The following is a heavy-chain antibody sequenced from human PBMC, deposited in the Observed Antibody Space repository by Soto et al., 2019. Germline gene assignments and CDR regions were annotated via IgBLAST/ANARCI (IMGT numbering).Heavy chain of an antibody. V-gene: IGHV2-5*02. D-gene: IGHD1-1*01. CDR1: GFSLSTSGVG. CDR3: ARGGWNDMFDY. J-gene: IGHJ4*02. Sequence: QITLKESGPTLVKPTQTLTLTCTFSGFSLSTSGVGVGWIRQPPGKALEWLALIYWDDDKRYSPSLKSRLTXTXDPSKNPVVLTMTNMDPVDTATSYCARGGWNDMFDYWGQGTLVTVSS. CDR2: IYWDDDK.